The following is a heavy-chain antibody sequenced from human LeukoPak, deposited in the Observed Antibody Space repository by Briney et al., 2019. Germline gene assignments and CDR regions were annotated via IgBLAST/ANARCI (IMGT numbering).Heavy chain of an antibody. D-gene: IGHD3-3*02. CDR3: ARDPLSQGWFDP. Sequence: PSETLSLTCTVSGGSISSYYWSWIRQPPGKGLEWIGYIYYSGSTNYNPSLESRVTISVDTSKNQFSLKLSSVTAADTAVYYCARDPLSQGWFDPWGQGTLVTVSS. J-gene: IGHJ5*02. CDR2: IYYSGST. CDR1: GGSISSYY. V-gene: IGHV4-59*01.